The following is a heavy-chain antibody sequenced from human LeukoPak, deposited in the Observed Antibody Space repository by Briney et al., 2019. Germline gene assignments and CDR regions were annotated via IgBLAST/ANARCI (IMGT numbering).Heavy chain of an antibody. CDR2: IIPIFGTA. CDR3: ARGRKLVGATGSKFDY. V-gene: IGHV1-69*13. Sequence: EASVKVSCKASGGTFSSYAISWVRQAPGQGLEWMGGIIPIFGTANYAQKFQGRVTITADESTSTAYMELSSLRSEDTAVYYCARGRKLVGATGSKFDYWGQGTLVTVSS. D-gene: IGHD1-26*01. J-gene: IGHJ4*02. CDR1: GGTFSSYA.